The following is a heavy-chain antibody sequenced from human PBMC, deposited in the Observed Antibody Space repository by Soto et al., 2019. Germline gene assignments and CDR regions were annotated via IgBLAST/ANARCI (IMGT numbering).Heavy chain of an antibody. CDR3: ARGRDEYQDLKGFDY. Sequence: QVQLVQSGAEVKKPGSSVKVSCKASGGTFSSYSISWVRQAPGQGLEWMGGIIPIFRIANYAQKFQGRLTITADESTSTADMELSSLRSDDTAMYYCARGRDEYQDLKGFDYWGQGALVTVSS. CDR1: GGTFSSYS. J-gene: IGHJ4*02. CDR2: IIPIFRIA. D-gene: IGHD2-2*01. V-gene: IGHV1-69*01.